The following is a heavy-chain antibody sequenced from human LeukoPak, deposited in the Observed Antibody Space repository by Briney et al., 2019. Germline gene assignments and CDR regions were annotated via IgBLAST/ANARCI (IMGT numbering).Heavy chain of an antibody. J-gene: IGHJ5*02. Sequence: GASVKVSCKASGYSFTNYDINWVRQAAGQGLEWMGWVNPNSGNAGYSQKFQGRVILTRNTSLTTAYMELTSLTSEDTAVYYCARGLGTYWGKDFLNWFDPWGQGTLVTVSS. CDR1: GYSFTNYD. CDR3: ARGLGTYWGKDFLNWFDP. D-gene: IGHD7-27*01. V-gene: IGHV1-8*02. CDR2: VNPNSGNA.